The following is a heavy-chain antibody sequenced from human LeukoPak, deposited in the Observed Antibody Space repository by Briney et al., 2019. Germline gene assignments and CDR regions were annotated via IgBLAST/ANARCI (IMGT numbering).Heavy chain of an antibody. CDR3: ARGERRWLQYH. CDR1: GGSFSGHY. Sequence: PSETLSLTCAVYGGSFSGHYWSWIRQPPGKGLEWIGEINHSGSTNYNPSLKSRVTISVDTSKNQFSLKLSSVTAADTAVYYCARGERRWLQYHWGQGTLVTVSS. CDR2: INHSGST. D-gene: IGHD5-24*01. J-gene: IGHJ5*02. V-gene: IGHV4-34*01.